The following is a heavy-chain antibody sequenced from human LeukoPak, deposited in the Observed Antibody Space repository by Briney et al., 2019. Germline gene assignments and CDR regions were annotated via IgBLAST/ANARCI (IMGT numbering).Heavy chain of an antibody. CDR3: AGLNGEDGFVDAFHV. CDR1: GFTFSNYA. Sequence: PGGSLRLSCAASGFTFSNYAMGWVRQAPGKGLEWVSVIRGSGESTYYADSVKGRFTISRDSSKNTVYLQMNSLRAEDTAVYYCAGLNGEDGFVDAFHVWGQGTMVTVSS. J-gene: IGHJ3*01. CDR2: IRGSGEST. D-gene: IGHD5-24*01. V-gene: IGHV3-23*01.